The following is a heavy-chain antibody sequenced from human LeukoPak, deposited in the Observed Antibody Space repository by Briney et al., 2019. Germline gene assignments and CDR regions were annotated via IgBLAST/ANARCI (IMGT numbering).Heavy chain of an antibody. CDR1: GFTFSSYG. CDR2: ISYDGSNK. J-gene: IGHJ4*02. Sequence: GGSLRLSCAASGFTFSSYGMHWVRQAPGKGLEWVAVISYDGSNKYYADSVKGRFTISRDNSKNTLYLQMNSLRAEDTAVYYCARKGDYEVDFDYWGQGTLVTVSS. CDR3: ARKGDYEVDFDY. V-gene: IGHV3-30*03. D-gene: IGHD4-17*01.